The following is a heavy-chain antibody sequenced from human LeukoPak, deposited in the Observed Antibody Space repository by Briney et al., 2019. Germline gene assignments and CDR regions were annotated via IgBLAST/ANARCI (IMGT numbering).Heavy chain of an antibody. CDR1: GFTFSTSA. J-gene: IGHJ4*02. V-gene: IGHV3-23*01. CDR3: AKDWDYDEVGALDY. D-gene: IGHD3-3*01. Sequence: GGSLRLSCVASGFTFSTSAMGWVRQAPGKGLEWVSSITGTSGSAFYTASVKGRFTVSRDNSKNTLYLQIDSLRAEDTAVYYCAKDWDYDEVGALDYWGQGTLVTVSS. CDR2: ITGTSGSA.